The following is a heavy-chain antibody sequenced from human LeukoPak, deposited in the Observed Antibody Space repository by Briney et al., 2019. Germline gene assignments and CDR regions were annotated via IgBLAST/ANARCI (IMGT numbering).Heavy chain of an antibody. V-gene: IGHV3-23*01. Sequence: GGSLRLSCAASGFTFSSYAMSWVRQAPGKGLEWVSAISGSGGSTYYADSVKGRFTISRDNSENTLYLQMNSLRAEDTAVYYCAKDVRNSFAAYGMDVWGQGTTVTVSS. D-gene: IGHD2-21*01. J-gene: IGHJ6*02. CDR3: AKDVRNSFAAYGMDV. CDR2: ISGSGGST. CDR1: GFTFSSYA.